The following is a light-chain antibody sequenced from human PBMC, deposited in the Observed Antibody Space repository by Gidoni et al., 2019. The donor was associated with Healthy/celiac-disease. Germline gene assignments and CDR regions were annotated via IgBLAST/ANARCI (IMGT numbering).Light chain of an antibody. CDR1: QSLLHSKGYNY. CDR3: MQALQTPWT. Sequence: DIVMTQSPRSRPVTPGDPASISCRSSQSLLHSKGYNYLGWYLQKPGQSPQLLIYLGSNRASGVPDRFSGSGSGTDFTLKISRVEAEDVGVYYCMQALQTPWTFGQGTKVEIK. CDR2: LGS. V-gene: IGKV2-28*01. J-gene: IGKJ1*01.